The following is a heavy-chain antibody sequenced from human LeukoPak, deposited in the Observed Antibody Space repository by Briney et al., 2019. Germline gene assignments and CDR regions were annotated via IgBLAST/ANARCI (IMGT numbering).Heavy chain of an antibody. J-gene: IGHJ3*02. V-gene: IGHV3-20*04. CDR2: INWNSGST. CDR3: AKDKFSTVTTSNAFDI. D-gene: IGHD4-17*01. CDR1: GFTFDDYG. Sequence: GGSLRLSCAASGFTFDDYGMSWVRQAPGKGLEWVAGINWNSGSTGYADSVKGRFTISRDNAKNSLYLQMNSLRAEDMALYYCAKDKFSTVTTSNAFDIWGQGTMVTVTS.